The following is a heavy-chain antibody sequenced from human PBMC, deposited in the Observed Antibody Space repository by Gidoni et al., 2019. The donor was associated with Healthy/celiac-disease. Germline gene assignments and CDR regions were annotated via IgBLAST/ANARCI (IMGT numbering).Heavy chain of an antibody. CDR3: ARIVPYYYDSSGYYEDY. V-gene: IGHV4-31*03. Sequence: QVQLQESGPGLVKPSQTLSLTCTVSGGSITSGGYYWSWIRQHPGKGLEGIGYIDYSGSTYYNPSLKSRGTISVDTSKNQFSLKLSSVTAADTAVYYWARIVPYYYDSSGYYEDYWGQGTLVTVSS. J-gene: IGHJ4*02. D-gene: IGHD3-22*01. CDR2: IDYSGST. CDR1: GGSITSGGYY.